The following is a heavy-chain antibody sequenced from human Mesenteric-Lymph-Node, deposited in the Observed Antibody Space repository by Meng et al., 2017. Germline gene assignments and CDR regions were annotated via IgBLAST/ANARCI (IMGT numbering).Heavy chain of an antibody. V-gene: IGHV3-23*01. Sequence: GESLKISCAASGFTFGSYAMSWVRQAPGKGLEWVSGISGSGGSTHYADSVKGRFTISRDNAKNSLYLQMNSLRAEDTAVYYCARDLGLGVVTAMDFDYWGHGTLVTVSS. CDR3: ARDLGLGVVTAMDFDY. CDR1: GFTFGSYA. D-gene: IGHD2-21*02. J-gene: IGHJ4*01. CDR2: ISGSGGST.